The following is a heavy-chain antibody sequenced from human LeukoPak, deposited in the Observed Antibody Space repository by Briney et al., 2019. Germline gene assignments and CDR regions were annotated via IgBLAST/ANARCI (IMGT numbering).Heavy chain of an antibody. CDR3: ARGIITKRESRGRDDAFDI. V-gene: IGHV4-39*07. Sequence: SQTLSLTCTVSGGSISSGSYYWGWIRQPPGKGLEWIGSIYYSGSTYYNPSLKSRVTISVDTSKNQFSLKLSSVTAADTAVYYCARGIITKRESRGRDDAFDIWGQGTMVTVSS. D-gene: IGHD3-10*01. J-gene: IGHJ3*02. CDR1: GGSISSGSYY. CDR2: IYYSGST.